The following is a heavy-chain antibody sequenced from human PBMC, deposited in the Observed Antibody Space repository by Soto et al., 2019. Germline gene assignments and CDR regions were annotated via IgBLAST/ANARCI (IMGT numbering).Heavy chain of an antibody. Sequence: QVQLVESGGGVVQPGRSLRLSCAASGFTFSSYGMHWVRQAPGKGLEWVPVISYDGSNKYYADSVKGRFTISRDNSKNTLYLQMNSLRAEDTAVYYCAKVGYYYDSSGYYDYWGQGTLVTVSS. CDR3: AKVGYYYDSSGYYDY. D-gene: IGHD3-22*01. CDR1: GFTFSSYG. CDR2: ISYDGSNK. J-gene: IGHJ4*02. V-gene: IGHV3-30*18.